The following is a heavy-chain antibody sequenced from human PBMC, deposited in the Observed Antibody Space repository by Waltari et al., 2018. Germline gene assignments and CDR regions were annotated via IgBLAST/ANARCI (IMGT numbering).Heavy chain of an antibody. CDR2: IYYSGST. J-gene: IGHJ6*03. Sequence: QVQLQESGPGLVKPSETLSLTCTVSGGSISSYYWSWIRQPPGKGLEWIGYIYYSGSTNYNPSLKSRVTISVDTSKNQFSLKLSSVTAADTAVYYCASSQQLTQRGYHYYYYMDVWGKGTTVTVSS. V-gene: IGHV4-59*01. D-gene: IGHD6-13*01. CDR1: GGSISSYY. CDR3: ASSQQLTQRGYHYYYYMDV.